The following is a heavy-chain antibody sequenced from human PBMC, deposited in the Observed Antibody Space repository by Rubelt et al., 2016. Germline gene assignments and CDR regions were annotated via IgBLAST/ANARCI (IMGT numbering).Heavy chain of an antibody. CDR2: INHSGSN. Sequence: QVQLQQWGAGLLKPSETLSLTCAVYGGSFSGYYWSWIRQPPGKGLEWIGEINHSGSNNYNPSLKSRVTTSVDTSKKHFSLKLSSVTAADTAVYYCAGEYGMDVWGQGTTVTVSS. CDR3: AGEYGMDV. D-gene: IGHD2/OR15-2a*01. CDR1: GGSFSGYY. J-gene: IGHJ6*02. V-gene: IGHV4-34*01.